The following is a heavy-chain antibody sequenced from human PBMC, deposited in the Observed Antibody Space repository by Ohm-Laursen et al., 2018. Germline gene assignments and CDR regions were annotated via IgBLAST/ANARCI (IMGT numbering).Heavy chain of an antibody. CDR1: GFTFGDHA. V-gene: IGHV3-49*04. Sequence: SLRLSCAASGFTFGDHAMSWVRQAPGKGLEWVGFIRRKGYGGTTEYAASVKGRFTISRDDSKNIAYLQMNSLKTEDTAVYYCTRGDQLERYYHYGTDVWGQGTTVTVSS. CDR3: TRGDQLERYYHYGTDV. J-gene: IGHJ6*02. CDR2: IRRKGYGGTT. D-gene: IGHD1-1*01.